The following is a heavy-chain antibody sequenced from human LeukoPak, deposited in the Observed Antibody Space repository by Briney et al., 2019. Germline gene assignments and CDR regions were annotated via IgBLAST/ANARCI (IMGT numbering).Heavy chain of an antibody. CDR3: AGRGYSHMDV. CDR1: GGSISSTSYY. J-gene: IGHJ6*03. CDR2: IYYNGTT. Sequence: PSETLSLTCTVSGGSISSTSYYWGWIRQSPGKGLEWIGSIYYNGTTYYNPSLKSRVTISVDTSKNQFSLKLSSVTAADTAVYYCAGRGYSHMDVWGKGTTVTVSS. V-gene: IGHV4-39*01.